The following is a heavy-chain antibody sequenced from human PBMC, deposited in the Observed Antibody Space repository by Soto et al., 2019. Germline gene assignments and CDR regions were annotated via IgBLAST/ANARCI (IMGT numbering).Heavy chain of an antibody. D-gene: IGHD1-26*01. CDR1: GGSISSYY. CDR2: IYYSEST. J-gene: IGHJ2*01. V-gene: IGHV4-59*01. Sequence: SETLSLTCTVSGGSISSYYWSWIRQPPGKGLEWIGYIYYSESTNYNPSLKSRVTISVDTSKNQFSLKLSSVTAADTAVYYCAGGGLEGATWYFDLWGRGTLVTVSS. CDR3: AGGGLEGATWYFDL.